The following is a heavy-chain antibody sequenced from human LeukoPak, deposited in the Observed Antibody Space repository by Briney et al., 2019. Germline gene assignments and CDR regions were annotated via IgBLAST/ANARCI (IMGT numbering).Heavy chain of an antibody. CDR1: GFTFSTYT. CDR2: ISSDSNYI. V-gene: IGHV3-21*01. CDR3: ARKENILTGYYDH. Sequence: GGSLRLSCAASGFTFSTYTMNCVRQAPGKGLEWVSSISSDSNYIYYADSVKGRFTISRDNAWNSLYLQMNSLRAEDTAVYYCARKENILTGYYDHWGQGTLVTVSS. J-gene: IGHJ5*02. D-gene: IGHD3-9*01.